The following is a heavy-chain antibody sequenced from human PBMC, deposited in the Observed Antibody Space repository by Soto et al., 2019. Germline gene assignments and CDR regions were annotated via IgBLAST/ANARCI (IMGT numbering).Heavy chain of an antibody. CDR3: ARQASYWHGGGGWLDP. J-gene: IGHJ5*02. V-gene: IGHV3-13*01. CDR2: IGTLHDT. Sequence: EVQLVESGGGSVQPGGSLGLSCAASGFTFSASDMHWVRQTTGGGLEWVAAIGTLHDTYYPDSVKGRFTISRDNARNSWNLQMNSLRAGGTGVYYCARQASYWHGGGGWLDPWGQGTLVTVSS. CDR1: GFTFSASD. D-gene: IGHD2-8*02.